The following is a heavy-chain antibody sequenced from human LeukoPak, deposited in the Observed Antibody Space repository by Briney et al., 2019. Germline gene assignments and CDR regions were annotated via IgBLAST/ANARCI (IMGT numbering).Heavy chain of an antibody. Sequence: GGSLRLSCAASGFTFSSYSMNWVRQAPGKGLEWVSFISGSSSTIHYADSVKGRFTISRDNAKNSLYLQMDSLRAEDTAVYYCARDLVSGYYGSGSYFWSWYYYGMDVWGQGTTVTVSS. J-gene: IGHJ6*02. D-gene: IGHD3-10*01. V-gene: IGHV3-48*01. CDR1: GFTFSSYS. CDR3: ARDLVSGYYGSGSYFWSWYYYGMDV. CDR2: ISGSSSTI.